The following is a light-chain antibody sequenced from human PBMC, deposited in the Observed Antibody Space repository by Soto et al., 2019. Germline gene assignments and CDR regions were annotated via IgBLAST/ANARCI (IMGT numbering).Light chain of an antibody. V-gene: IGLV2-14*01. CDR3: CSYTSSRTFV. J-gene: IGLJ1*01. CDR1: SSDVGGYNY. Sequence: QSALNQPASVSGSPGQSITISCTGTSSDVGGYNYVSWYQQHPGKAPKLMIYDVSNRPSGVSNRFSGSESGNTASLTISGLQAEDEADYYCCSYTSSRTFVFGSGTKVTVL. CDR2: DVS.